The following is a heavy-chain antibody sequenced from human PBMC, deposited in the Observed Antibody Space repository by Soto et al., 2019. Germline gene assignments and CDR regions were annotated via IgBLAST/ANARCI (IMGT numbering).Heavy chain of an antibody. V-gene: IGHV4-39*01. Sequence: QLQLQESGPGLVKPSETLSLTCTVSGGSISSSSYYWGWIRQPPGKGLEWIGSIYYSGSTYYNPSLKSRVTISVDTSKNQFSLKLSSVTAADTAVYYCARHERDRGSGLDYWGQGTLVTVSS. CDR2: IYYSGST. D-gene: IGHD6-19*01. J-gene: IGHJ4*02. CDR1: GGSISSSSYY. CDR3: ARHERDRGSGLDY.